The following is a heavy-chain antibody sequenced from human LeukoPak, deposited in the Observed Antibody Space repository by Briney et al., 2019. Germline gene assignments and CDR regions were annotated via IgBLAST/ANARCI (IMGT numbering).Heavy chain of an antibody. CDR2: IYSGGNS. CDR3: ARDEPTVTTGPPVGS. V-gene: IGHV3-53*01. Sequence: PGGSLRLSCAASGFTVSNNYMSWVRQAPGKGLEWVSVIYSGGNSYYADSVKGRFTISRDNAKNTLYLQMHSLRAEDTAVYYCARDEPTVTTGPPVGSWGQGTLVTVSS. CDR1: GFTVSNNY. D-gene: IGHD4-17*01. J-gene: IGHJ4*02.